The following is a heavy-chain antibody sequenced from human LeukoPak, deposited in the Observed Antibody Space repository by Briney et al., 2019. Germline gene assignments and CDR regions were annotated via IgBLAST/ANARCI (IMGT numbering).Heavy chain of an antibody. CDR2: LSGCNGNT. J-gene: IGHJ3*02. CDR1: GYTFSSSG. CDR3: ASYYYGSGSYYNAGGFDI. Sequence: ASVKVSCKASGYTFSSSGVSWVGHDPGQRREWLGWLSGCNGNTNYAQKLPGRGTMTTDTSTSTAYMELRSLRSDDTAMYYCASYYYGSGSYYNAGGFDIWGQGTMVTVYS. V-gene: IGHV1-18*01. D-gene: IGHD3-10*01.